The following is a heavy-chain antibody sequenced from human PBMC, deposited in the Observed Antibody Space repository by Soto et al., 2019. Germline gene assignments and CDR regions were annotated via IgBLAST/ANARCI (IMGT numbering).Heavy chain of an antibody. CDR2: IYYSGST. J-gene: IGHJ4*02. CDR1: GGSISSYY. D-gene: IGHD3-22*01. CDR3: AVMYYYDSSGYHFDY. Sequence: SETLSLTCTVSGGSISSYYWSWIRQPTGKGLAWIGYIYYSGSTNYNPSLKSRVTISVDTSKNQFSLKLSSVTAADTAVYYCAVMYYYDSSGYHFDYWGQGTLVTVSS. V-gene: IGHV4-59*01.